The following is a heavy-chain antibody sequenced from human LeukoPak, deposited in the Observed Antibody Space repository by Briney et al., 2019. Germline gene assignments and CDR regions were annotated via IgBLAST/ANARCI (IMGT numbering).Heavy chain of an antibody. D-gene: IGHD3-22*01. J-gene: IGHJ3*02. CDR3: ARDRDGRYYYDSSAHPFDI. Sequence: GGSLRLSCAASGFTFSSYSMNWVRQAPGKGLEWVSSISSSSSCIYYADSVKGRFTISRDNAKNSLYLQMNSLRAEDTAVYYCARDRDGRYYYDSSAHPFDIWGQGTTVTVSS. CDR1: GFTFSSYS. V-gene: IGHV3-21*01. CDR2: ISSSSSCI.